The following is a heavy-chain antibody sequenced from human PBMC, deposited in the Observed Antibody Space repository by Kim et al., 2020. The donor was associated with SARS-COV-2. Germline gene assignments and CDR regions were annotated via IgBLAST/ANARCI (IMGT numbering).Heavy chain of an antibody. V-gene: IGHV4-34*01. CDR2: INHSGST. Sequence: SETLSLTCAVYGGSFSGYYWSWIRQPPGKGLEWIGEINHSGSTNYNPSLKSRVTISVDTSKNQFSLKLSSVTAADTAVYYCARGYAYFDYWGQGTLVTVSS. D-gene: IGHD2-2*01. CDR3: ARGYAYFDY. J-gene: IGHJ4*02. CDR1: GGSFSGYY.